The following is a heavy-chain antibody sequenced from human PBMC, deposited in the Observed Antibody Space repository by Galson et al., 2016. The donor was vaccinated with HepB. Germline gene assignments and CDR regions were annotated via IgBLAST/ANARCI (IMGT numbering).Heavy chain of an antibody. CDR3: ARSYLLGRGFGW. CDR1: GDSVSSNSAG. J-gene: IGHJ4*02. V-gene: IGHV6-1*01. Sequence: CAISGDSVSSNSAGWNWIRQSPSRGLEWLGRTFYRSNWQNDYAESVKSRITINPDTSKNQFSLQLNSVTPGDTAVYYCARSYLLGRGFGWWGQGTLVTVSS. CDR2: TFYRSNWQN. D-gene: IGHD7-27*01.